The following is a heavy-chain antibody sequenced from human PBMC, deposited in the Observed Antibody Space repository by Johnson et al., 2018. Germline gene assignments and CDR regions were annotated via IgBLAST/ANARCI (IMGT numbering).Heavy chain of an antibody. CDR1: GYTSSDHY. D-gene: IGHD1-26*01. CDR2: IRNKVSSYST. J-gene: IGHJ4*02. V-gene: IGHV3-72*01. Sequence: VQLVQSGGGLVQPGGSLRLSCAASGYTSSDHYMDWVRQAPGKGLEWVGRIRNKVSSYSTEYATSVRGRFTISRDDSQNSVYLQMDSLKTEDTAVYYCARSVVGVGTFDFWGQGSLVTVSS. CDR3: ARSVVGVGTFDF.